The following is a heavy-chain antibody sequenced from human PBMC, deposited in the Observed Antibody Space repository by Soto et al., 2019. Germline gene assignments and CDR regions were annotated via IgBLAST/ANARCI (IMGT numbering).Heavy chain of an antibody. CDR3: SRDVVVGAKALNY. CDR2: IKEDGSEK. Sequence: GALRLSCAASGFTFSNYWMTWVRQAPGKGLEWVANIKEDGSEKHYVDSVKGRFTISRDNAKNSLYLQMNSLRVEDTAVYFCSRDVVVGAKALNYWGQGALVTVSS. J-gene: IGHJ4*02. D-gene: IGHD2-15*01. CDR1: GFTFSNYW. V-gene: IGHV3-7*01.